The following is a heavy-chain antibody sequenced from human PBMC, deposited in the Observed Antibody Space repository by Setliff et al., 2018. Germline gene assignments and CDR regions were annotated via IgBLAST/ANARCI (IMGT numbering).Heavy chain of an antibody. CDR2: IHTSGST. CDR1: GDSISSGSYY. CDR3: ARRTFGSGRFDP. Sequence: SETLSLTCTVSGDSISSGSYYWSWIRQPAGKGLEWIGQIHTSGSTNYSPSLKGRVTISIDTSKNQFSLKLNSVTATDTALYYCARRTFGSGRFDPWGRGTLVTVSS. D-gene: IGHD3-16*01. J-gene: IGHJ5*02. V-gene: IGHV4-61*09.